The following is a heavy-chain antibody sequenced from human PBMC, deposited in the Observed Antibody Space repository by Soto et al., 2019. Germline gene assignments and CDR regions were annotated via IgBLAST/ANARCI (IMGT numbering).Heavy chain of an antibody. CDR2: LNPAGGRT. D-gene: IGHD2-2*01. J-gene: IGHJ6*02. Sequence: QVQLVQSGAELKKPGASVKVSCKASGYPFTSYHMHWLRQAPGQGLAWMGVLNPAGGRTTYAQNFQGRVTISRDTSTSTVYVEVTSLRAGDTAVYYFAIEFVVVPGDHSNFYHGMDVWGQGTTVTVSS. V-gene: IGHV1-46*01. CDR3: AIEFVVVPGDHSNFYHGMDV. CDR1: GYPFTSYH.